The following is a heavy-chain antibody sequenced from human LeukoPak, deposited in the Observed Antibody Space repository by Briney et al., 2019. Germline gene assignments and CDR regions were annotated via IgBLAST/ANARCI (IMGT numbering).Heavy chain of an antibody. J-gene: IGHJ4*02. D-gene: IGHD5-18*01. V-gene: IGHV1-18*01. CDR1: GYTFTSYG. Sequence: GASVKVSCKASGYTFTSYGISWVRQAPGQGLEWMGWISAYNGNTNYAQKLQGRVTMTRDTSTSTVYMELSSLRSEDTAVYYCARSTAMVPFDYWGQGTLVTVSS. CDR3: ARSTAMVPFDY. CDR2: ISAYNGNT.